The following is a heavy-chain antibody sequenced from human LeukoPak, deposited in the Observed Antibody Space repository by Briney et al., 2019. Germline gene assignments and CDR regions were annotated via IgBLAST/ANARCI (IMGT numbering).Heavy chain of an antibody. D-gene: IGHD6-19*01. Sequence: PGGSLRLSCAASGFTFSSYSMNWVRQAPGRGLEWVSSISSSSSYVYYADSVKGRFTISRDNAKNSLYLQMNSLRAEDTAVYYCARGPCHTGGSGWYSDAFDIWGQGTMVTVSS. CDR1: GFTFSSYS. J-gene: IGHJ3*02. CDR2: ISSSSSYV. CDR3: ARGPCHTGGSGWYSDAFDI. V-gene: IGHV3-21*01.